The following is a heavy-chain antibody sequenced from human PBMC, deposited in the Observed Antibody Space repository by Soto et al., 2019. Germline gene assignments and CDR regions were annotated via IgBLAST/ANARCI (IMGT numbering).Heavy chain of an antibody. J-gene: IGHJ4*02. D-gene: IGHD4-17*01. CDR1: GGSISSYY. V-gene: IGHV4-59*08. Sequence: PSETLSLTCTVSGGSISSYYWSWIRQPPGKGLEWIGYIYYSGSTNYNPSLKSRVTISVDTSKNQLSLKLSSVTAADTAVYYCARHETLRGDYDYWGQGTLVTVSS. CDR2: IYYSGST. CDR3: ARHETLRGDYDY.